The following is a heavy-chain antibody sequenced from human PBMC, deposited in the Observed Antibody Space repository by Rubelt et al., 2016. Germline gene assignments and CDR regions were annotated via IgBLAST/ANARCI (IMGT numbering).Heavy chain of an antibody. V-gene: IGHV4-34*01. CDR2: INHSGST. Sequence: QVQLQQWGAGLLKPSETLSLTCAVYGVSFSGYYWSWIRQPPGKGLEWIGEINHSGSTNYNPSLKSRVSISVDTSKNQFSLKLSSVTAADTAVYYCASRLDYDFWSGYYTYWGQGTLVTVSS. CDR1: GVSFSGYY. CDR3: ASRLDYDFWSGYYTY. J-gene: IGHJ4*02. D-gene: IGHD3-3*01.